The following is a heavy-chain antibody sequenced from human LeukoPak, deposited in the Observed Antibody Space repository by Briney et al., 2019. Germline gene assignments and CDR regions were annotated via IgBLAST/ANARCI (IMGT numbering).Heavy chain of an antibody. CDR1: GGSISSYY. V-gene: IGHV4-59*01. CDR2: IYYSGST. CDR3: ARDSLDSSGWYNDAFDI. Sequence: SETLSLTCTVSGGSISSYYWSWIQQPPGKGLEWIGYIYYSGSTNYNPSLKSRVTISVDTSKNQFSLKLSSVTAADTAVYYCARDSLDSSGWYNDAFDIWGQGTMVTVSS. D-gene: IGHD6-19*01. J-gene: IGHJ3*02.